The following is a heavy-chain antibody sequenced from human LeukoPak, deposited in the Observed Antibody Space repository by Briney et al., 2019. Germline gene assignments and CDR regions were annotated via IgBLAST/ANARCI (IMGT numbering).Heavy chain of an antibody. CDR2: IYSGGST. Sequence: AGGSLRLSCAASGFTVITYYMTWVRQAPGKGLECVSVIYSGGSTYYVDSVKGRFTVSRDNSKNTLYLQMNSLTAEDTAMYYCARRLGYCTSTTCLLPFDYWGQGTLATVSS. CDR1: GFTVITYY. V-gene: IGHV3-53*01. D-gene: IGHD2-2*01. J-gene: IGHJ4*02. CDR3: ARRLGYCTSTTCLLPFDY.